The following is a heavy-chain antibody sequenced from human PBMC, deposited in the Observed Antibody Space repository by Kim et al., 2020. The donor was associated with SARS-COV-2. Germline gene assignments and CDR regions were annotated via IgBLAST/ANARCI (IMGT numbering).Heavy chain of an antibody. V-gene: IGHV4-39*01. J-gene: IGHJ6*02. CDR3: AGEMATILSYYYGMDV. D-gene: IGHD5-12*01. CDR1: GGSISSSSYY. CDR2: IYDSGST. Sequence: SETLSLTCTVSGGSISSSSYYWGWIRQPPGKGLEWIGSIYDSGSTYYNPSLKSRVTISVDTSKNQFSLKLSSVTAADTAVYYCAGEMATILSYYYGMDVWGQGTPVTVSS.